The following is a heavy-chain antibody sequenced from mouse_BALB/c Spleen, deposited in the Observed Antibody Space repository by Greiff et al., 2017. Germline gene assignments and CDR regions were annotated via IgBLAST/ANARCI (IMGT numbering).Heavy chain of an antibody. CDR3: ARAGYLAGYAMDY. Sequence: EVMLVESGGGLVQPGGSRKLSCAASGFTFSSFGMHWVRQAPEKGLEWVAYISSGSSTIYYADTVKGRFTISRDNPKNTLFLQMTSLRSEDTAMFCCARAGYLAGYAMDYWGQGTSVTVSS. J-gene: IGHJ4*01. CDR1: GFTFSSFG. D-gene: IGHD5-1*01. V-gene: IGHV5-17*02. CDR2: ISSGSSTI.